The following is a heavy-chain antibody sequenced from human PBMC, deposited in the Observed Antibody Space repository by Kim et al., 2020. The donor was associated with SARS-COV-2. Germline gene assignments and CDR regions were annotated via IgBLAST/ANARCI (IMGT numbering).Heavy chain of an antibody. CDR1: GYSFTSYW. D-gene: IGHD1-7*01. J-gene: IGHJ4*02. Sequence: GESLKISCKGSGYSFTSYWIGWVRQMPGKGLEWMGIIYPGDSDTRYSPSFQGQVTISADKSISTAYLQWSSLKASDTAMYYCARILTGTKTGHPNKYYFDYWGQGTLVTVSS. CDR2: IYPGDSDT. V-gene: IGHV5-51*01. CDR3: ARILTGTKTGHPNKYYFDY.